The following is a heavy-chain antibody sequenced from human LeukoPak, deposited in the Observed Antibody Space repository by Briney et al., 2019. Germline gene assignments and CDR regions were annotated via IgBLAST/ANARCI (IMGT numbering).Heavy chain of an antibody. D-gene: IGHD6-13*01. CDR3: VRDRLAAAGTLTADS. J-gene: IGHJ4*02. CDR2: IYYRGIT. V-gene: IGHV4-39*07. Sequence: SETLSLTCTVSGGSIISTSHYWGWMRQPPGKGLEWIGTIYYRGITYYNSSLKSRVTVSLDPSKNQFSLKLSSVTAADAAVYYWVRDRLAAAGTLTADSWGQGTLVTVSA. CDR1: GGSIISTSHY.